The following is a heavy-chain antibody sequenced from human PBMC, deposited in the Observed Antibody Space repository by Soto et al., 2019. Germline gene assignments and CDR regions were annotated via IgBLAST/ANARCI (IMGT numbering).Heavy chain of an antibody. CDR2: IKQDGSEK. J-gene: IGHJ2*01. V-gene: IGHV3-7*02. CDR1: GFTFSSYW. Sequence: GGSLRLSCAASGFTFSSYWMSWVRQAPGKGLEWVANIKQDGSEKYYVDSVKGRFTISRENAKNSLYLQMNSLRAGDTAVYYCARVPPPKGASGGVRYFDLWGRGTLVTVSS. D-gene: IGHD1-26*01. CDR3: ARVPPPKGASGGVRYFDL.